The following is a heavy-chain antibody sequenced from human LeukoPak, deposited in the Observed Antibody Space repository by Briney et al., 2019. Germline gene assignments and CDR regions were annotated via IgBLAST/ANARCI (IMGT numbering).Heavy chain of an antibody. CDR1: GFTFSSYA. Sequence: GGSLRLSCAASGFTFSSYAMSWVRQAPGKGLVWVSGISGSGGSTFYTDSVKGRFTISRDNSKNTLNLQMNSLRAEDTAVYYCAKDRAVVGDYWYFDLWGRGTLGTVSS. CDR3: AKDRAVVGDYWYFDL. V-gene: IGHV3-23*01. D-gene: IGHD6-19*01. CDR2: ISGSGGST. J-gene: IGHJ2*01.